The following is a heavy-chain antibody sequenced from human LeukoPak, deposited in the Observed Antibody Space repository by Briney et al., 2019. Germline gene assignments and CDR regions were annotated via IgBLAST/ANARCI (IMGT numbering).Heavy chain of an antibody. Sequence: GGSLRLSCAASGFTFSSYSMNWVRQAPGKGLEWVSSISSSSSYIYYADSVKGRFTISRDNAKNSLYLQMNSLRAEDTAVYYCAREKGSSSLGYYYNYGMDVWGQGTTVTVSS. CDR1: GFTFSSYS. CDR2: ISSSSSYI. D-gene: IGHD6-6*01. V-gene: IGHV3-21*01. CDR3: AREKGSSSLGYYYNYGMDV. J-gene: IGHJ6*02.